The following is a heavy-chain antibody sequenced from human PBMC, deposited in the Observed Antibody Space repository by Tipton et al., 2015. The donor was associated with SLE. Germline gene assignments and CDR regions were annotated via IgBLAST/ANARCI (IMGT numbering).Heavy chain of an antibody. D-gene: IGHD3-10*01. CDR2: ISGSGGST. CDR3: ARGRGFGRWTFDY. V-gene: IGHV3-23*01. J-gene: IGHJ4*02. CDR1: GFTFSSYA. Sequence: SLRLSCAASGFTFSSYAMSWVRQAPGKGLEWVSAISGSGGSTYYADSVKGRFTISRDNSKNTLYLQMNSLRAEDTAVYYCARGRGFGRWTFDYWGQGTLVTVSS.